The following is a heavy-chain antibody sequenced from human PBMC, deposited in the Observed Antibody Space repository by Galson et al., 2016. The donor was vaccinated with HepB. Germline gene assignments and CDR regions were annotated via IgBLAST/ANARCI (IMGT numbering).Heavy chain of an antibody. CDR1: GVSISSYY. CDR3: AREGSLSSSPDAFDI. J-gene: IGHJ3*02. Sequence: ATLSLTCTVSGVSISSYYWSWIRQPPGKGLEWIGYIYYTGSTNYNPSLKSRVTMSVDTSKNQFSLKLSSVTAADTAVYYCAREGSLSSSPDAFDIWGQGTMVTVSS. V-gene: IGHV4-59*01. D-gene: IGHD6-6*01. CDR2: IYYTGST.